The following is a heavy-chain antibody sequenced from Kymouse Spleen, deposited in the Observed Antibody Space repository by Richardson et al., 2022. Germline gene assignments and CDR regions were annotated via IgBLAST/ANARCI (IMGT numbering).Heavy chain of an antibody. J-gene: IGHJ5*02. V-gene: IGHV4-31*03. CDR1: GGSISSGGYY. CDR3: ARGRSSSSPYNWFDP. CDR2: IYYSGST. Sequence: QVQLQESGPGLVKPSQTLSLTCTVSGGSISSGGYYWSWIRQHPGKGLEWIGYIYYSGSTYYNPSLKSRVTISVDTSKNQFSLKLSSVTAADTAVYYCARGRSSSSPYNWFDPWGQGTLVTVSS. D-gene: IGHD6-6*01.